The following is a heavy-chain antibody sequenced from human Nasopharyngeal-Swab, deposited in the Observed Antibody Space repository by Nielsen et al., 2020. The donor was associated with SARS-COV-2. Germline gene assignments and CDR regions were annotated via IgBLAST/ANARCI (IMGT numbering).Heavy chain of an antibody. CDR2: MSGSGGST. Sequence: GGSLRLSCAASGFTFSSDAMSWVRQAPGKGVEWVSAMSGSGGSTYYSDSVKGRFTTSRDNSKNTLYLQMNSLRAEDTAVYYCARSLGSGWFDAFDIWGQGTMVTVSS. V-gene: IGHV3-23*01. D-gene: IGHD6-13*01. J-gene: IGHJ3*02. CDR3: ARSLGSGWFDAFDI. CDR1: GFTFSSDA.